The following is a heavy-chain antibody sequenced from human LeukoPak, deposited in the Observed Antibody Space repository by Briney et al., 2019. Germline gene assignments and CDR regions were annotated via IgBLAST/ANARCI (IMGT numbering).Heavy chain of an antibody. CDR3: ALYYYDSSGYYNWFDP. V-gene: IGHV3-53*01. CDR2: IYSGGST. J-gene: IGHJ5*02. CDR1: GFTVSSNY. Sequence: PGGSLRLSCAASGFTVSSNYMSWVRQAPGKGLEWVSVIYSGGSTYYAVSVKGRFTISRDNSKNTLYLQMNSLRAEDTAVYYCALYYYDSSGYYNWFDPWGQGTLVTVSS. D-gene: IGHD3-22*01.